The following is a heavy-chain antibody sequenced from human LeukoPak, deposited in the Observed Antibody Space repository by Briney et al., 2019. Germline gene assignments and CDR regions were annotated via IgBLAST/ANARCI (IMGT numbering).Heavy chain of an antibody. CDR2: ISYDGSNK. Sequence: GGSLRLSCAASGFTFSSYGMHWVRQAPGKGLEWVAVISYDGSNKYYADSVKGRFTISRDNSKNTLYLQMNSLRAEDTAVYYCAKDFFLYSGSYYNGMDVWGQGTTVTVSS. CDR3: AKDFFLYSGSYYNGMDV. J-gene: IGHJ6*02. V-gene: IGHV3-30*18. CDR1: GFTFSSYG. D-gene: IGHD1-26*01.